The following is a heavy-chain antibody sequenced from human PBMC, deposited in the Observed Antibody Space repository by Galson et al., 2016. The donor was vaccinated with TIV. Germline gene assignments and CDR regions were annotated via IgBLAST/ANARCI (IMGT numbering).Heavy chain of an antibody. D-gene: IGHD4-23*01. CDR3: ARGNPGNPNF. CDR2: INTDGDAS. Sequence: SLRLSCAASGFTFSNYWMHWVRQSPGEGLIYVSRINTDGDASDYADSVKGRFTISRDNVKNMVFLQMTALRVEDTAVYYCARGNPGNPNFWGQGTLVTVSS. CDR1: GFTFSNYW. J-gene: IGHJ4*02. V-gene: IGHV3-74*01.